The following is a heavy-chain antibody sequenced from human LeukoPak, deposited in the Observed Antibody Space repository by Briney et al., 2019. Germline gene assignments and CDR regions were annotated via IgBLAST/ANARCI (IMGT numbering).Heavy chain of an antibody. J-gene: IGHJ6*04. Sequence: GRSLRLSCAASGFTFDDYAMHWVRQAPGKGLEWVSGISWNSGSIGYADSVKGRFTISRDNAKNSLYLQMNSLRAEDTALYYCAKGVTEFYYYYGMDVWGKGTTVTVSS. CDR3: AKGVTEFYYYYGMDV. CDR2: ISWNSGSI. D-gene: IGHD5-18*01. V-gene: IGHV3-9*01. CDR1: GFTFDDYA.